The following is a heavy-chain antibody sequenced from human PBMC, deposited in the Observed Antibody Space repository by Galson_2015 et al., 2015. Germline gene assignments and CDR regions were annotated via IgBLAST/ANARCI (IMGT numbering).Heavy chain of an antibody. Sequence: ETLSLTCTVSGGPIYNYYWSWIRQPPGKGLEWIGYIYYNGDTNYNPSPKSRVTISEDTSKNQFSLILSSVTAADTAVYYCARGGDAFDIWGQGTMVTVSS. CDR1: GGPIYNYY. D-gene: IGHD3-16*01. V-gene: IGHV4-59*01. J-gene: IGHJ3*02. CDR2: IYYNGDT. CDR3: ARGGDAFDI.